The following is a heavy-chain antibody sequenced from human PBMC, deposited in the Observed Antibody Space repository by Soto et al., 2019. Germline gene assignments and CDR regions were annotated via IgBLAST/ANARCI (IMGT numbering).Heavy chain of an antibody. D-gene: IGHD6-19*01. V-gene: IGHV3-7*03. Sequence: GGSLRLSCAASGFTFSSYWMSWVRQAPGKGLEWVANIKQDGSEKYYVDSVKGRFTISRDNAKNSLYLQMNSLRAEDTAVYYCARDSHYSSGWESLDAFDIRGQGTIVTVSS. J-gene: IGHJ3*02. CDR1: GFTFSSYW. CDR2: IKQDGSEK. CDR3: ARDSHYSSGWESLDAFDI.